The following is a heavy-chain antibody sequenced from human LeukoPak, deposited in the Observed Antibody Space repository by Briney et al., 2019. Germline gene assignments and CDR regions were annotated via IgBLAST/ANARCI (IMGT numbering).Heavy chain of an antibody. CDR2: ISSSSGVTI. D-gene: IGHD6-19*01. J-gene: IGHJ4*02. CDR3: ARSSSGWYYFDY. Sequence: GGSLRLSCAASGFTFSNYEMNWVRRAPGKGLEWVSHISSSSGVTIFYAEFVKGRFTISRDNAKNSLYLQMNSLRAEDTAVYYCARSSSGWYYFDYWGQGALVTVSS. V-gene: IGHV3-48*03. CDR1: GFTFSNYE.